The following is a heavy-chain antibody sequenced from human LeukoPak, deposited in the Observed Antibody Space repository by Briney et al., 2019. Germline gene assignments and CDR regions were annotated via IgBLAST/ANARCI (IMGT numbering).Heavy chain of an antibody. Sequence: GGSLRLSCAASGFTFSSYWMSWVRQAPGKGLEWVANIKQDGSKEYYVGSVKGRFTISRDNAKNSLYLQMNSLRTEDTAVYYCARDVWGDDYWGQGTLVTVSS. CDR2: IKQDGSKE. J-gene: IGHJ4*02. V-gene: IGHV3-7*01. CDR1: GFTFSSYW. CDR3: ARDVWGDDY. D-gene: IGHD3-16*01.